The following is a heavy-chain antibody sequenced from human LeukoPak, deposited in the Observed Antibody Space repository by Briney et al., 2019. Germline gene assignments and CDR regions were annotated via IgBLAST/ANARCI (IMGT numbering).Heavy chain of an antibody. D-gene: IGHD3-10*01. V-gene: IGHV3-23*01. CDR2: ISGSGGST. CDR3: AREDSYYYGSGSYPFDY. Sequence: GGSLRLSCAASGFTFSIYAMSWVRQAPGKGLEWVSAISGSGGSTFYADSVKGRFTISRDNSKNTLYLQMNSLRAEDTAVYYCAREDSYYYGSGSYPFDYWGQGTLVTVSS. J-gene: IGHJ4*02. CDR1: GFTFSIYA.